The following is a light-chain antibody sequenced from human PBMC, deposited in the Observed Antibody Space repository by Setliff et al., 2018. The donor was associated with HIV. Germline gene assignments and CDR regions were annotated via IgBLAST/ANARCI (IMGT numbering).Light chain of an antibody. V-gene: IGLV2-23*02. J-gene: IGLJ1*01. CDR3: CSYTGSSSYV. Sequence: ALAQPASVSGSPGQSITISCTGTSSDIGSYILVSWYQQHPGRAPKLILYEITKRPSGVSNRFSGSKSGNTASLTISGLQAEDEADYYCCSYTGSSSYVFGGGTKVTVL. CDR1: SSDIGSYIL. CDR2: EIT.